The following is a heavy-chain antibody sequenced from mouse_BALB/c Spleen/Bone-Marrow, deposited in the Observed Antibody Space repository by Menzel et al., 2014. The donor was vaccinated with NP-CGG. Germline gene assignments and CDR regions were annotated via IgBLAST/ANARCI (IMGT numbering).Heavy chain of an antibody. CDR3: AREGGYYAMDS. J-gene: IGHJ4*01. Sequence: EVQLQQSGPELVKPGASVKMSCMASGYTFTSYVMHWVKQKPGQGLEWIGYINPYNDGTKYNEKFKGKATLTSDKSSSTAYMELSSLTSEDSAVYYCAREGGYYAMDSWGQGTSVTVSS. CDR1: GYTFTSYV. V-gene: IGHV1-14*01. CDR2: INPYNDGT.